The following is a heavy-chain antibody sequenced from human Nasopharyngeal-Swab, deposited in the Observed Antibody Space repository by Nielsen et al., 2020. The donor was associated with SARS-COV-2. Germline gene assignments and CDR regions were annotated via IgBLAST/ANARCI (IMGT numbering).Heavy chain of an antibody. Sequence: GESLKISCKASGYNFATYWIGWVRPMPGEGLRLMGLIYPGYPDTRYSPSLQGQVTISAGRSITTAYLQWSSLKASDTAMYYCARLPMRAASGRGAFDIWGQGTMVTVSS. D-gene: IGHD6-13*01. V-gene: IGHV5-51*01. CDR1: GYNFATYW. J-gene: IGHJ3*02. CDR3: ARLPMRAASGRGAFDI. CDR2: IYPGYPDT.